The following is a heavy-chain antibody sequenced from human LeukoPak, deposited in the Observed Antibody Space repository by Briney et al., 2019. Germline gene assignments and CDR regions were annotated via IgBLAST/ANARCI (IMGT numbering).Heavy chain of an antibody. CDR3: ARRRYYDSTGYFE. CDR1: GDYISSSSYY. CDR2: IYHSGRT. Sequence: PSETLSLTCAVSGDYISSSSYYWGWIRQSPGTGLEWIADIYHSGRTYYNPSLKSRVAISIDTSKNQFSLRLRSMTAADTAVFYCARRRYYDSTGYFEWGRGTLVTVSS. V-gene: IGHV4-39*01. D-gene: IGHD3-22*01. J-gene: IGHJ1*01.